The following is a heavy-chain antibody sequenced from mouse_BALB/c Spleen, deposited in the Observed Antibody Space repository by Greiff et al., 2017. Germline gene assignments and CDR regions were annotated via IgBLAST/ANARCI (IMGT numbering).Heavy chain of an antibody. CDR1: GFTFSSYA. Sequence: EVQRVESGGGLVKPGGSLKLSCAASGFTFSSYAMSWVRQTPEKRLEWVASISSGGSTYYPDSVKGRFTISRDNARNILYLQMSSLRSEDTAMYYCARESYYGNHAWFAYWGQGTLVTVSA. V-gene: IGHV5-6-5*01. CDR3: ARESYYGNHAWFAY. CDR2: ISSGGST. D-gene: IGHD2-10*01. J-gene: IGHJ3*01.